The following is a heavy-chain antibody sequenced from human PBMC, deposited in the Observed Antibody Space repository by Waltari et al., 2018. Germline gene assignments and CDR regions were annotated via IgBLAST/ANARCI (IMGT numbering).Heavy chain of an antibody. Sequence: QLQLQESGTGLVKHSETLSLTCTFSGGSLSSRRDYWGGIRPPPGKGMEWIGSIDYSGSTYYNPSLKSRVTISVDTSKNQFSLKLSSVTAADTAVYYCARSPESGSYEVYFDYWGQGTLVTVSS. CDR3: ARSPESGSYEVYFDY. V-gene: IGHV4-39*01. CDR1: GGSLSSRRDY. CDR2: IDYSGST. J-gene: IGHJ4*02. D-gene: IGHD1-26*01.